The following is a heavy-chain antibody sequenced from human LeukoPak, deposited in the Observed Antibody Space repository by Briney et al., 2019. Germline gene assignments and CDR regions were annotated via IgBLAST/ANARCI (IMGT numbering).Heavy chain of an antibody. CDR3: AVPAAMDGFDY. Sequence: SVKVSCKASGGTFSSYAISWVRQAPGQGLEWMGGIIPIFGTANYAQKFQGRVTITTDESTSTAYIELSSLRSEDTAVYYCAVPAAMDGFDYWGQGTLVTVSS. CDR1: GGTFSSYA. J-gene: IGHJ4*02. CDR2: IIPIFGTA. V-gene: IGHV1-69*05. D-gene: IGHD2-2*01.